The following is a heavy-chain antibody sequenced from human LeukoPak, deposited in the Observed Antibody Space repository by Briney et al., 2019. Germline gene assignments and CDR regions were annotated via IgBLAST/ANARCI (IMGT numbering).Heavy chain of an antibody. CDR3: VRGRGVNFGY. CDR1: GFTFSRYW. Sequence: GGSLRLSCAASGFTFSRYWMSWVRQAPGKGLEWVANINEDGSEKYYVDSVKGRFTISRDNAKNSLYLQMNSLRAEDTAVFYCVRGRGVNFGYWGQGTLVTVSS. V-gene: IGHV3-7*01. D-gene: IGHD2-8*01. CDR2: INEDGSEK. J-gene: IGHJ4*02.